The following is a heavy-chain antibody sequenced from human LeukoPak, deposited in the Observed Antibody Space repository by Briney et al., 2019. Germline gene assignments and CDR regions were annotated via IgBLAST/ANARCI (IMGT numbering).Heavy chain of an antibody. V-gene: IGHV3-30-3*01. CDR2: ISYDGSNK. J-gene: IGHJ4*02. Sequence: GGSLRLSCAASGFTFSSYAMHWVRQAPGKGLEWVAVISYDGSNKYYADSVKGRFTISRDNSKNTLYLQMNSLRAEDTAVYYCARGKVQDLYGDYVFDYWGQGTLVTVSS. CDR3: ARGKVQDLYGDYVFDY. CDR1: GFTFSSYA. D-gene: IGHD4-17*01.